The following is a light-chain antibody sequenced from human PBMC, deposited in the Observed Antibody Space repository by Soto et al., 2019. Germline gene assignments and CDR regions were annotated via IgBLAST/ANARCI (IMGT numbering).Light chain of an antibody. CDR1: QSIGNW. J-gene: IGKJ5*01. CDR2: DAS. CDR3: QQRSNWPT. V-gene: IGKV1-5*01. Sequence: DVQMTQSPSTLSASVGDSVTITCRASQSIGNWLAWCQQKPGKAPRLLIYDASVLESGVPSRFSGSGSGTEFTLTISSLEPEDFAVYYCQQRSNWPTFGQGTRLEI.